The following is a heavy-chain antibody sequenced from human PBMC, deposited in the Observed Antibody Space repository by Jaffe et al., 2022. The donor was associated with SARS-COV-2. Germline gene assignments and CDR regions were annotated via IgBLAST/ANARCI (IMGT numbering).Heavy chain of an antibody. CDR2: ISWNSGRI. J-gene: IGHJ4*02. D-gene: IGHD4-17*01. Sequence: EVQLVESGGGLVQPGRSLRLSCAASGFTFEDYAMSWVRQAPGKGLEWVSSISWNSGRIDYDDSVKGRFTISRDNAKKSLYLQMNSLTDEDTALYYCAKDGGGYGDYTRGNFDYWGQGTLVTVSS. CDR3: AKDGGGYGDYTRGNFDY. CDR1: GFTFEDYA. V-gene: IGHV3-9*01.